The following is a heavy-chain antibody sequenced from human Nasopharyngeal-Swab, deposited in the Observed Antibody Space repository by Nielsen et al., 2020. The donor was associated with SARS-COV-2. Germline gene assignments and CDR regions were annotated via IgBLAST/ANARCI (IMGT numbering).Heavy chain of an antibody. V-gene: IGHV4-34*01. D-gene: IGHD5-24*01. Sequence: SKTLSLTCSVSGGSFNGFYWNWIRQAPGKGLEWIGEINHNERTNYNPSLKSRIAMLVDTSNNQVSLKVSSVSAGDTAVYYCARAGRVGDAYTGLDVWGQGTTVTVSS. CDR2: INHNERT. CDR3: ARAGRVGDAYTGLDV. CDR1: GGSFNGFY. J-gene: IGHJ6*02.